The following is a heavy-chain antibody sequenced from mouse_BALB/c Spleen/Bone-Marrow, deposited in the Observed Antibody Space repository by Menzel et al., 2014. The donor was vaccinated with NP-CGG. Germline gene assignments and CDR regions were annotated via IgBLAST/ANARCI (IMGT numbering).Heavy chain of an antibody. CDR3: ARDKPFYYGGSPHWYFDV. CDR1: GFTFTDYY. Sequence: EVQRVESGGGLVQPGGSLRLSCATSGFTFTDYYMSWVRQPPGKALEWLGFIRNKANGYTTEYSASVKGRFTISRDNSQSILYLQMNTLRAEDSATYYCARDKPFYYGGSPHWYFDVWGAGTTVTVSS. V-gene: IGHV7-3*02. CDR2: IRNKANGYTT. J-gene: IGHJ1*01. D-gene: IGHD1-1*01.